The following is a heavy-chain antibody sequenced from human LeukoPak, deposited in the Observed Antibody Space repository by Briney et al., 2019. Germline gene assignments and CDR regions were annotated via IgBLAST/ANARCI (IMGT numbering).Heavy chain of an antibody. Sequence: SETLSLTCTVSGGSISSGSYYWRWIRQPAGKGLEWIVRIYTSGSTNYNPSLKSRVTISVDTSKNQFSLKLSSVTAADTAVYYCARSLGVTITQYGMDVWGQGTTVTVSS. D-gene: IGHD5-12*01. CDR2: IYTSGST. CDR3: ARSLGVTITQYGMDV. CDR1: GGSISSGSYY. V-gene: IGHV4-61*02. J-gene: IGHJ6*02.